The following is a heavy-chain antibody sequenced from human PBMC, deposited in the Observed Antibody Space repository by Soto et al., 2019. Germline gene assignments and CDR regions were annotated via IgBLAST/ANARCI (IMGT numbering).Heavy chain of an antibody. J-gene: IGHJ6*02. Sequence: EVQLLESGGGLVQPGGSLRLSCAASGFTFSSYAMSWVRQAPGKGLEWVSAISGSGGSTYYADSVKGRFTISRDNSKNTLYLQMNSLRAEDTAVYYCAKRFLSSIAAKTYYYYGMDVWGQGTTVTVSS. CDR3: AKRFLSSIAAKTYYYYGMDV. CDR2: ISGSGGST. D-gene: IGHD6-6*01. V-gene: IGHV3-23*01. CDR1: GFTFSSYA.